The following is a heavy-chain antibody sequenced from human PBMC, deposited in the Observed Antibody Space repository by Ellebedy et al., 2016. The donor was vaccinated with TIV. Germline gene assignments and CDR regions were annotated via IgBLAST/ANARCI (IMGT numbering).Heavy chain of an antibody. CDR3: ARGVRMDYYDSSGFDH. D-gene: IGHD3-22*01. Sequence: GESLKISCAASGFTFTSYAIHWVRQAPGRGLEWVTLISYDGSRQYYADSVKGRFTISRDDSKNTVYLHMNSLRDEDTAVYYCARGVRMDYYDSSGFDHWGQGTLVTVSS. V-gene: IGHV3-30-3*01. CDR1: GFTFTSYA. CDR2: ISYDGSRQ. J-gene: IGHJ4*02.